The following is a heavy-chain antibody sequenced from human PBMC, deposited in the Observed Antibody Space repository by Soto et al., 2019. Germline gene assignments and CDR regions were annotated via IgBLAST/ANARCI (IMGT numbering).Heavy chain of an antibody. CDR2: IWYDGSNQ. CDR1: GFSFSSYG. V-gene: IGHV3-33*01. D-gene: IGHD4-17*01. J-gene: IGHJ3*02. CDR3: ARDLAGDYGALDT. Sequence: QVQLVESGGGVVQPGRSLRLSCTPSGFSFSSYGMHWARQAPGKGLEWVAVIWYDGSNQVYADSVKGRFTISRDNSKNTLYLQMNRLRAEDTAVYYWARDLAGDYGALDTWGQGTMVTVSS.